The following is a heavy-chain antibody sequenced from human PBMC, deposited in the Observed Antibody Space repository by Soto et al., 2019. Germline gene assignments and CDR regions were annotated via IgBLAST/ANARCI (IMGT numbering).Heavy chain of an antibody. D-gene: IGHD6-19*01. CDR2: VSHDGRNT. CDR1: GFTFSDYA. CDR3: AKGERQWLVTSDFNY. V-gene: IGHV3-30*18. Sequence: VQLVESGGGVVQPGRSLRLSCAASGFTFSDYAMHWLRQAPAKGLEWVAVVSHDGRNTHYADSVKGRFTISRDSSTNTVTLEMTSLRAKDTAVYYCAKGERQWLVTSDFNYWGQGALVTVSS. J-gene: IGHJ4*02.